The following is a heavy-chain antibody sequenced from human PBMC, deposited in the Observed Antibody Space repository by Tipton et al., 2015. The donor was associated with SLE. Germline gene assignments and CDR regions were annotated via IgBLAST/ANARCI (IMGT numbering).Heavy chain of an antibody. V-gene: IGHV3-15*01. CDR1: GFPFSESW. J-gene: IGHJ4*02. Sequence: QLVQSGGGLVKPGGSLRLSCAASGFPFSESWMSWVRQAPGKGLEWIARIKTNTEGGTPAYSAPLQGRFTISRDDSKNTVYLQMNSLKTEDTAVYFCTGGNLPGDFDYWCQGTLVTVSS. D-gene: IGHD2-15*01. CDR3: TGGNLPGDFDY. CDR2: IKTNTEGGTP.